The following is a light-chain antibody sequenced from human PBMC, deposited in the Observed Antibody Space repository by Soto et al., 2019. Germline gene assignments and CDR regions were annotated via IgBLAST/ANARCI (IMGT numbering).Light chain of an antibody. CDR3: GSWDSSLSAYV. Sequence: QSVLTQPPSVSAAPGQKVTISCSGSSSNIGNNYVSWYQQVPGTAPKLLIYDNNKRPSGIPDRFSGSKSGTSATLGITGFQTGDEADHYCGSWDSSLSAYVFGTGTKVTVL. J-gene: IGLJ1*01. CDR2: DNN. V-gene: IGLV1-51*01. CDR1: SSNIGNNY.